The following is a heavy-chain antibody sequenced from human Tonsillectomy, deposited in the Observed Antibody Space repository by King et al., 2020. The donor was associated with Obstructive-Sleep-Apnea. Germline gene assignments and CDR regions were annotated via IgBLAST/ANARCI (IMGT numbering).Heavy chain of an antibody. Sequence: QLQESGPGLVKPSETLSLTCTVSGGSISSYYWSWIRQPPGKGLEWIGYIYYSGSTNYNPSPKTRVTISVDTSKNQFSLKLTSVTAADTAVYYCARHGYYFDSSGWDWGQGTLVTVSS. CDR1: GGSISSYY. CDR2: IYYSGST. J-gene: IGHJ4*02. D-gene: IGHD3-22*01. CDR3: ARHGYYFDSSGWD. V-gene: IGHV4-59*08.